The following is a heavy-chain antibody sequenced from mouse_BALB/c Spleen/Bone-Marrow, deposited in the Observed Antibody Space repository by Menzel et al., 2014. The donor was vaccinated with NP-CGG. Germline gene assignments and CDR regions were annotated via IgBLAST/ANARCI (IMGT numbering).Heavy chain of an antibody. CDR3: FSYYRYADYAMDY. J-gene: IGHJ4*01. CDR1: GFSLTSYG. V-gene: IGHV2-9*02. D-gene: IGHD2-14*01. Sequence: QVQLKESGPGLVAPSQSLSITCTVSGFSLTSYGVHLVRQPPGKGLECLGVIWAGGSPNYISALMSRLSITKDNSKSQVFLKMNSLQTDDTAMYYCFSYYRYADYAMDYWGQGASVTVSS. CDR2: IWAGGSP.